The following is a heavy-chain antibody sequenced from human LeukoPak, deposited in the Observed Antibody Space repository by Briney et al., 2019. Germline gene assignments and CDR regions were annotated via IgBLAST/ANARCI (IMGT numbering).Heavy chain of an antibody. CDR2: IYSGGST. Sequence: GGSLRLSCAASGFTFSSYAMSWVRQAPGKGLEWVSLIYSGGSTYYVDSVKGRFTISRDNSRNTLYLQMNSLRAEDTAVYYCARAYYGFWRYYMDVWGKGTTVTVSS. CDR1: GFTFSSYA. D-gene: IGHD3-3*01. CDR3: ARAYYGFWRYYMDV. J-gene: IGHJ6*03. V-gene: IGHV3-53*01.